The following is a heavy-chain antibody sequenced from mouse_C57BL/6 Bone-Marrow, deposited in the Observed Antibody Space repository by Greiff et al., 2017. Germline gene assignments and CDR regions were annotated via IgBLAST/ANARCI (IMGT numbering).Heavy chain of an antibody. Sequence: EVKVEESGGGLVKPGGSLKLSCAASGFTFSDYGMHWVRQAPEKGLEWVAYISSGSSTIYYADTVKGRFTISRDNAKNTLFLQMTSLRSEDTAMYYCARPAHYGSSYWFAYWGQGTLVTVSA. CDR3: ARPAHYGSSYWFAY. CDR2: ISSGSSTI. V-gene: IGHV5-17*01. CDR1: GFTFSDYG. D-gene: IGHD1-1*01. J-gene: IGHJ3*01.